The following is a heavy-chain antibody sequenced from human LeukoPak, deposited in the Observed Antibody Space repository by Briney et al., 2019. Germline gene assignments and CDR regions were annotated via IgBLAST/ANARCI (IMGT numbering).Heavy chain of an antibody. CDR1: GGSISSGSYY. CDR3: ARISYYGSGSYYKDYYYYMDV. CDR2: IYYSGST. D-gene: IGHD3-10*01. J-gene: IGHJ6*03. V-gene: IGHV4-39*01. Sequence: SSETLSLTCTVSGGSISSGSYYWGWIRQPPGKGLEWIGTIYYSGSTYYNPSLKSRVTISVDTSKNQFSLRLSSVTAADTAVYYCARISYYGSGSYYKDYYYYMDVWGKGTTVTVSS.